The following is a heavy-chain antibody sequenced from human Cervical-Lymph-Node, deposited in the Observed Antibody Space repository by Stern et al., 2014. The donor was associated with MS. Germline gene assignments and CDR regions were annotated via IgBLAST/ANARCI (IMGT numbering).Heavy chain of an antibody. CDR1: GYSFANFW. CDR3: ARRGLGYDGADH. CDR2: IYPGDSDT. Sequence: VQLVESGAEVRKPGESLKISCKVSGYSFANFWIGWVRQVPGKGLEWIGIIYPGDSDTRYSPSFQGQVTLSADESISTAYLQWSSLKASDTGIYYCARRGLGYDGADHWGRGALVTVSS. J-gene: IGHJ4*02. D-gene: IGHD3-16*01. V-gene: IGHV5-51*03.